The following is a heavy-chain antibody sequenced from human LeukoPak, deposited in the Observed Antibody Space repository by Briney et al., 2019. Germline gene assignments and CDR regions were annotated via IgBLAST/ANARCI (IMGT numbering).Heavy chain of an antibody. CDR1: GFTFSSYW. CDR3: ARTENFWSGYSEIHDAFHI. V-gene: IGHV3-7*01. Sequence: GGSLRLSCAASGFTFSSYWMSWVRQAPGKGLEWVANIKQDGSEKYYVDSVKGRFTISRDNAKNSLYLQMNSLRAEDTAVYYCARTENFWSGYSEIHDAFHIWGQGTMVTVSS. D-gene: IGHD3-3*01. CDR2: IKQDGSEK. J-gene: IGHJ3*02.